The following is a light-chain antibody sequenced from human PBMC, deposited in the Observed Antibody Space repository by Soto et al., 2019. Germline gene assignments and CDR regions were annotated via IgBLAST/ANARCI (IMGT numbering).Light chain of an antibody. V-gene: IGLV2-14*01. CDR2: DVS. CDR3: SSYTSISTHV. J-gene: IGLJ1*01. Sequence: QSALTQPASVSGSPGQSITISCTGTSSDIGGYKYVSWYQQNPDKAPKLMIYDVSYRPSGVSDRFSGSKSGNTASLTISGLQAEDEADYYCSSYTSISTHVFGTGTKVTVL. CDR1: SSDIGGYKY.